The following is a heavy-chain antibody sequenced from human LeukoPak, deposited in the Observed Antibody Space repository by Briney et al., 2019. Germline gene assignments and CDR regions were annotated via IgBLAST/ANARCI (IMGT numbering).Heavy chain of an antibody. Sequence: GASVKVSCKAAGYTFTSYGISWVRQAPGQGLEWMGWISAYNGNTNYAQKLQGRVTMTTDTSTRTAYMELRSLRSDDTAVYYCARRRCSGGSCYSDYWGQGTLVTVSS. CDR3: ARRRCSGGSCYSDY. D-gene: IGHD2-15*01. V-gene: IGHV1-18*04. CDR1: GYTFTSYG. CDR2: ISAYNGNT. J-gene: IGHJ4*02.